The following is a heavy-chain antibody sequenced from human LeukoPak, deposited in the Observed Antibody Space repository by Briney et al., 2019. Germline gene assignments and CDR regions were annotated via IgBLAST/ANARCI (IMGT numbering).Heavy chain of an antibody. J-gene: IGHJ4*02. D-gene: IGHD2-15*01. CDR1: GRSFSGYY. V-gene: IGHV4-34*01. Sequence: SETLSLTCAVYGRSFSGYYWSWIRQPPGKGLEWIGEINHSGSTNYNPSLKSRVTISVDTSKNQFSLKLSSVTAADTAVYYCRGYCSGGSCRLFDYWGQGTLVTVSS. CDR2: INHSGST. CDR3: RGYCSGGSCRLFDY.